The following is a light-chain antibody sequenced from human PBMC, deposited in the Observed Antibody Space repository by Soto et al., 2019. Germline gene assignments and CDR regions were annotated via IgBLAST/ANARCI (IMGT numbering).Light chain of an antibody. V-gene: IGKV3-15*01. CDR2: DTS. CDR3: QQYNNWPPIT. Sequence: DILLTQSPCSRCLYPGARATLSCRARQSVSIKLAWYQQKLGQAPRLLIYDTSTRATGIPARFSGSGSGTEFTLTISSLQSEDFAVYYCQQYNNWPPITFGQGTRLENK. CDR1: QSVSIK. J-gene: IGKJ5*01.